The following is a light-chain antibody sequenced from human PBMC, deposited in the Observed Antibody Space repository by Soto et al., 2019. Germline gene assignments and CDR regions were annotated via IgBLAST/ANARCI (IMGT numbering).Light chain of an antibody. CDR3: QQYHTSSIT. Sequence: DIQMTQSPSSVSASVGDRVTITCRASQGITNWLAWYQQKPGKAPRLLIYAASGLPSGVPSRFSGSGSGTEFTLSIDSLQPDDFATYYCQQYHTSSITFGQGTRLEIK. CDR1: QGITNW. J-gene: IGKJ5*01. CDR2: AAS. V-gene: IGKV1D-16*01.